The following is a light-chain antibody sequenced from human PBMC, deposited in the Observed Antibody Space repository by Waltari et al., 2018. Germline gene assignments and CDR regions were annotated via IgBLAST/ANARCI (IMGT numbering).Light chain of an antibody. CDR1: QNIERH. V-gene: IGKV3-15*01. J-gene: IGKJ5*01. Sequence: EVILTQSPTTLSVSPGERVVLSCRASQNIERHLAWYQTKPGQAPRLLIYSASTRATGIPVRFSGSGSGTTFTLTISSLHSEDSAIYHYQHFHHWPITFGQGTRLEV. CDR3: QHFHHWPIT. CDR2: SAS.